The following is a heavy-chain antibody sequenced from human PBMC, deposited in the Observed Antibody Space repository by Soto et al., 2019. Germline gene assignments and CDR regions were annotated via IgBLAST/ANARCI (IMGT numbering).Heavy chain of an antibody. CDR3: TTHMVRGVRRSGYYYGMDV. CDR2: IKNKTDGGTT. D-gene: IGHD3-10*01. Sequence: EVQLVESGGGLVKPGGSLRLSRAAPGFPFRNAWMNWGRQGSGKGLEWVGRIKNKTDGGTTDYAAPVKGRFTISRDDSKNTLYLQMNSLKTEDTAVYYCTTHMVRGVRRSGYYYGMDVWGQGTTVTVSS. J-gene: IGHJ6*02. V-gene: IGHV3-15*07. CDR1: GFPFRNAW.